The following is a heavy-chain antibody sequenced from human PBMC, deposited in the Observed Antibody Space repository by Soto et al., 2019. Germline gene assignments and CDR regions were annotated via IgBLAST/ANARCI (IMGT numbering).Heavy chain of an antibody. CDR1: GFTFSSYG. CDR3: ARAGTVVTPAERGMDV. Sequence: QVQLVESGGGVVQPGRSLRLSCAASGFTFSSYGMHWVRQAPGKGLEWVAVIWYDGSNKYYADSVKGRFTISRDNSKNTMHLKMKSLGAEDTAVYYCARAGTVVTPAERGMDVWGQGTTVSVS. J-gene: IGHJ6*02. CDR2: IWYDGSNK. V-gene: IGHV3-33*01. D-gene: IGHD2-21*02.